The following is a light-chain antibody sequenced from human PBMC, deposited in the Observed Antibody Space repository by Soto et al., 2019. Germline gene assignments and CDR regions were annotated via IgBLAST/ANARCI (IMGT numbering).Light chain of an antibody. CDR2: AAS. J-gene: IGKJ5*01. CDR3: QQSYSTPGIT. CDR1: QSISSY. V-gene: IGKV1-39*01. Sequence: DIQMTQSPSSLSASVGDRVTITCRASQSISSYLNWYQQKPGKAPKLLIYAASSLQSGVPSRFSGSGSGTDFTLTVSSLQPEDFATYYCQQSYSTPGITFGQGPRLEIK.